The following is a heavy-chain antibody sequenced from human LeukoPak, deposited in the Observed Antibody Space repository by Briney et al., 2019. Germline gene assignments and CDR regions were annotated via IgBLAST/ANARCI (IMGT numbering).Heavy chain of an antibody. Sequence: GGSLRLSCAASGFTFSTYGLHWVRQAPGKGLEWVAVIWYDGSNRYYGDSVKGRFTLSRDNSKSTVYLQMNSLRAEDAAVYYCSRDRLEYCSGGTCSLPHYWGQGTLVTVSS. J-gene: IGHJ4*02. CDR2: IWYDGSNR. D-gene: IGHD2-15*01. CDR1: GFTFSTYG. V-gene: IGHV3-33*01. CDR3: SRDRLEYCSGGTCSLPHY.